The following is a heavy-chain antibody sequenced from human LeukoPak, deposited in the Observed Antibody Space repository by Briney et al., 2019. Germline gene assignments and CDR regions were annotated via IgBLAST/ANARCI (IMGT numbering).Heavy chain of an antibody. V-gene: IGHV1-69*02. D-gene: IGHD3-16*02. CDR3: ALESYDYVWGSYRYTHY. Sequence: SVKISCKASGGTFSSYTISWVRQAPGQGLEWMGRIIPILGIANYAQKFQGRVTITAGKSTSTAYMELSSLRSEDTAVYYCALESYDYVWGSYRYTHYWGQGTLVTVSS. CDR2: IIPILGIA. J-gene: IGHJ4*02. CDR1: GGTFSSYT.